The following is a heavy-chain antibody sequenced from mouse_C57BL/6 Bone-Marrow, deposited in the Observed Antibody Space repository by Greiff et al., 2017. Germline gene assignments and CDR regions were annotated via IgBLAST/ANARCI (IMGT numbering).Heavy chain of an antibody. CDR2: IWWDDDK. D-gene: IGHD1-1*01. CDR1: GFSLSTFGMG. CDR3: ARGAYDYDSWRFDV. Sequence: QVTLKVSGPGILQPSQTLSLTCSFSGFSLSTFGMGVGWIRQPSGKGLECLAHIWWDDDKYYKPALKSRLAISKDTSKNPVFLRFANVDAADTATDCCARGAYDYDSWRFDVWGKGTTLTVSS. J-gene: IGHJ2*01. V-gene: IGHV8-8*01.